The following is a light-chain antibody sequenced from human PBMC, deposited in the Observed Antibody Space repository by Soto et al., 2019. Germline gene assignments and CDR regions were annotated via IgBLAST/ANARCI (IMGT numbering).Light chain of an antibody. J-gene: IGKJ3*01. Sequence: DIVLTQSPATLSLSPGERATLSCRASQSVSSYLAWYQHKPGQAPRLLIYDASNRATGIPARFSGSGSGTDFTLTISSLEPEDFAVYYCQQRSNWQGFTFGPGTKVDIK. CDR2: DAS. CDR1: QSVSSY. V-gene: IGKV3-11*01. CDR3: QQRSNWQGFT.